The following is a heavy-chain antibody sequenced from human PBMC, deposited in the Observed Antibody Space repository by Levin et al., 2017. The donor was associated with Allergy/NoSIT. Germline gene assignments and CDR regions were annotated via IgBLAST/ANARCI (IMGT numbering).Heavy chain of an antibody. Sequence: PGGSLRLSCAASGFTLRSYAMHWVRQAPGKGLEYVSGISSNGGSTYYANSVKGRFTISRDNSKNTLYLQMGSLRAEDMAVYYCARYLPGDSSGYDIWGQGTMVTVSS. CDR2: ISSNGGST. J-gene: IGHJ3*02. D-gene: IGHD3-22*01. CDR3: ARYLPGDSSGYDI. V-gene: IGHV3-64*01. CDR1: GFTLRSYA.